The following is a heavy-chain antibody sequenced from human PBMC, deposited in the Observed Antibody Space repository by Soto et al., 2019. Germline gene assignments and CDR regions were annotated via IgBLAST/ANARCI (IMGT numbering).Heavy chain of an antibody. D-gene: IGHD1-26*01. V-gene: IGHV1-69*12. J-gene: IGHJ1*01. CDR3: ARGPVGGTTPEDFHH. CDR2: IIPIFGTA. Sequence: QVQLVQSGAEVKEPGSSVKVSCKASGGTFSSSAISWVRQAPGQGLEWMGGIIPIFGTANYAQKFQGRVTIFAHESTSTAYMELSSLRSEDTAVYYCARGPVGGTTPEDFHHWGQGTLVTVSS. CDR1: GGTFSSSA.